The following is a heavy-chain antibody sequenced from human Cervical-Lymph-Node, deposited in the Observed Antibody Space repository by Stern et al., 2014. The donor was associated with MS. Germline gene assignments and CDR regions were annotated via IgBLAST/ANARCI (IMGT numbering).Heavy chain of an antibody. CDR1: EGTFSSYA. V-gene: IGHV1-69*01. CDR2: IIPIFGTA. CDR3: ARVRMMGTPYFDY. J-gene: IGHJ4*02. Sequence: VQLVESGAEVKKPGSSVKVSCKASEGTFSSYAISWVRQAPGQGLEWMGGIIPIFGTANYAQKFQGRVTITADESTSTAYMELSSLRSEDTAVYYCARVRMMGTPYFDYWGQGTLVTVSS. D-gene: IGHD3-16*01.